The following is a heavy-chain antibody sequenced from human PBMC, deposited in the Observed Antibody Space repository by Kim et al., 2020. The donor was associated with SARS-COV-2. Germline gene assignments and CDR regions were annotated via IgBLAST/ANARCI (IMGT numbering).Heavy chain of an antibody. Sequence: GGSLRLSCAASGFTFSSYAMHWVRQAPGKGLEWVAVISYDGSNKYYADSVKGRFTISRDNSKNTLYLQMNSLRAEDTAVYYCAREGGTWIQLWTPYFDYWGQETLVTVSS. V-gene: IGHV3-30*04. CDR2: ISYDGSNK. D-gene: IGHD5-18*01. CDR1: GFTFSSYA. CDR3: AREGGTWIQLWTPYFDY. J-gene: IGHJ4*02.